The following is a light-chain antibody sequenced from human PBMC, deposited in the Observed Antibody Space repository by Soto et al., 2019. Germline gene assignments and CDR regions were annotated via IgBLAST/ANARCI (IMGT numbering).Light chain of an antibody. Sequence: EIVLTQSPGTLSLSPGERATLSCRASQSVSSNYLAWYQQKPGQAPRLLIYGASSRATGIPDRFSGSGSETDFALTISRLEPEDFAVYYCQQYGSSLTLGGGTKVEIK. V-gene: IGKV3-20*01. J-gene: IGKJ4*01. CDR3: QQYGSSLT. CDR1: QSVSSNY. CDR2: GAS.